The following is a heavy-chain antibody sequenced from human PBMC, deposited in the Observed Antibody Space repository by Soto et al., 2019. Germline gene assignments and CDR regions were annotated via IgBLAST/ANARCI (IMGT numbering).Heavy chain of an antibody. V-gene: IGHV4-31*03. Sequence: SETLSLTCTVSGGSISSGGYYWSWIRQHPGKGLEWIGYIYYSGSTHYNPSLKSRVTISVDTSKNQFSLKLSSVTAADTAVYYCARDDYGGNSDWFDPWGQGTLVTVSS. CDR1: GGSISSGGYY. D-gene: IGHD4-17*01. CDR3: ARDDYGGNSDWFDP. CDR2: IYYSGST. J-gene: IGHJ5*02.